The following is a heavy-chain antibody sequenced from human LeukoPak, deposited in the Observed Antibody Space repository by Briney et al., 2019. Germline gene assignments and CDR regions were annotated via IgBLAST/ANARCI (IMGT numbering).Heavy chain of an antibody. CDR2: IYYSGNT. CDR1: GGSISSSTFY. Sequence: SETLSLTCTVSGGSISSSTFYWGWIRQPPGKGLEWIGTIYYSGNTYVNPSLNSRVTISVDTSKNQFSLGLRSVTAADTAVYYCARRGGAGSWFHFDYWGQGTLVTVSS. V-gene: IGHV4-39*01. D-gene: IGHD6-13*01. J-gene: IGHJ4*02. CDR3: ARRGGAGSWFHFDY.